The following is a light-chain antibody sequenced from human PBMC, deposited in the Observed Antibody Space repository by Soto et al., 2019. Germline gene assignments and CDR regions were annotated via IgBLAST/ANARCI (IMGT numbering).Light chain of an antibody. J-gene: IGLJ2*01. V-gene: IGLV3-21*04. Sequence: SYELTQPPSVSVAPGKTARITCGGKNIGSKSVHWYQQKPGQAPVLVIYYDSDRPSGIPERFSGSNSGNTATLTISRVEAGDEADSYCQVWDSSSDRDVVFGGGTKLTVL. CDR1: NIGSKS. CDR3: QVWDSSSDRDVV. CDR2: YDS.